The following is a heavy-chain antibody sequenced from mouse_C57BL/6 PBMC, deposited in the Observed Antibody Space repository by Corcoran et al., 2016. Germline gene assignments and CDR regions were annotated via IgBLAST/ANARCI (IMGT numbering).Heavy chain of an antibody. CDR2: IYPRSGTT. Sequence: QVHLQQSGAELARPGTSVKLSCKASGYTFTSYGISWVKQRTGQGLEWIGEIYPRSGTTYYNEKFKGKATLTADKSSSTAYMELRSLTSEDSAVYFCARLGVTTAAYWGQGTLVSVSA. J-gene: IGHJ3*01. D-gene: IGHD2-2*01. CDR3: ARLGVTTAAY. CDR1: GYTFTSYG. V-gene: IGHV1-81*01.